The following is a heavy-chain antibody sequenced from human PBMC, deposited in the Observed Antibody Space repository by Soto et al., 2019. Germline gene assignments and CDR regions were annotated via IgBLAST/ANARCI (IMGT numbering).Heavy chain of an antibody. Sequence: SETLSLTCTVSGGSISSVGYYWSWIRQHPGKGLELTGYIYYSGSTYYNPSLKSRVTISVDTSKNQFSLKLSSVTAADTAVYYCARGLGSSYCRADCHFHXWGQATLVTVSX. CDR3: ARGLGSSYCRADCHFHX. CDR1: GGSISSVGYY. V-gene: IGHV4-31*03. J-gene: IGHJ4*02. CDR2: IYYSGST. D-gene: IGHD2-21*02.